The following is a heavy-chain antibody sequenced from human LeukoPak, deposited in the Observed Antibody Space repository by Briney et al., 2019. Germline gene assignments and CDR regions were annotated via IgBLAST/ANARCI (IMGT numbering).Heavy chain of an antibody. CDR3: ARTQLNGSRAP. Sequence: PGGSLRLSCAASGFSIGPYWMTWARQVPGKGLEWVANIDQDGSGKSYVDSVKGRFTISRDNAKNSLYLQMNGLRADDTAVYYCARTQLNGSRAPWGQGTLVTVSS. CDR2: IDQDGSGK. J-gene: IGHJ5*02. CDR1: GFSIGPYW. D-gene: IGHD3-10*01. V-gene: IGHV3-7*01.